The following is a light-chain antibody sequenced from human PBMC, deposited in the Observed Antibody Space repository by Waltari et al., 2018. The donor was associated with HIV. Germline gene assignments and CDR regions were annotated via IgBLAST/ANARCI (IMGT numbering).Light chain of an antibody. CDR3: QQSYSLPRT. CDR2: AAS. Sequence: DIQMTQFPSSLSASVGDRVTISCRASQSISSYIKWYQEKPGKAPELLIYAASTLQSGVPSRFSASGSETDFTLTISSLQPEDCATYYCQQSYSLPRTFGQGTKLEIK. CDR1: QSISSY. V-gene: IGKV1-39*01. J-gene: IGKJ2*01.